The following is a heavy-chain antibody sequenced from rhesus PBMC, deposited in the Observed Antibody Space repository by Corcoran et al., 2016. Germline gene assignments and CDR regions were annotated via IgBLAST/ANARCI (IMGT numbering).Heavy chain of an antibody. CDR1: GFSISPTGMG. CDR2: IYWDDDK. Sequence: QVTLKESGHALVKPTQTLTLTCTFSGFSISPTGMGVGWHRQSHGQDLEWLALIYWDDDKYYSTSLKSRLTISKDTSKNQVVLTMTNMDPVDTATYYCARAYDSGYYTSYWYFDLWGPGTPITISS. J-gene: IGHJ2*01. V-gene: IGHV2-174*01. CDR3: ARAYDSGYYTSYWYFDL. D-gene: IGHD3-28*01.